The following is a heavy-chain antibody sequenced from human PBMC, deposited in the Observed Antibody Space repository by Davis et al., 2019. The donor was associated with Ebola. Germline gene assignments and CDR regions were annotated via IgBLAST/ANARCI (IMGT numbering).Heavy chain of an antibody. CDR2: ISGSATTI. CDR3: ANKRGGRHPFDY. Sequence: GESLKISCAASGFTFSSYSMNWVRQAPGKGLEWISFISGSATTIYYADSVKGRFTISRNNAENSLYLQMSSLRAEDTAVYYCANKRGGRHPFDYWGQGTLVTVSS. D-gene: IGHD1-26*01. J-gene: IGHJ4*02. CDR1: GFTFSSYS. V-gene: IGHV3-48*04.